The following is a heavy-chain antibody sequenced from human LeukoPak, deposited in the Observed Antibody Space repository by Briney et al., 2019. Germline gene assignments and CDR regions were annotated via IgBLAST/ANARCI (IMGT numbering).Heavy chain of an antibody. D-gene: IGHD1-26*01. CDR2: ISESGGGSYSGGGT. V-gene: IGHV3-23*01. J-gene: IGHJ4*02. CDR3: AKGKVNHLGALDY. CDR1: GFTFSSYA. Sequence: PGGSLRLSCAASGFTFSSYAMTWVRQAPGKGLEWVSTISESGGGSYSGGGTYYGDSVKGRFIISKDGSTNTLFLQMDSPRADDMGIYYCAKGKVNHLGALDYWGQGALVTVSS.